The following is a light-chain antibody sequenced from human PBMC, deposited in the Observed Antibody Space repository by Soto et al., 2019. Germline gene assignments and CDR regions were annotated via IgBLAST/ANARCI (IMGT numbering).Light chain of an antibody. J-gene: IGLJ1*01. CDR2: DVS. CDR1: SSDVGGYDY. Sequence: QSVLTQPASVSGSPGQSIAISCTGTSSDVGGYDYVSWYQQHPGKAPKLMIYDVSNRPSGVSNRFSGSKSDNTASLTISGLQAEDEADYYRSSYTSSSTHVFGTGTKVTVL. V-gene: IGLV2-14*01. CDR3: SSYTSSSTHV.